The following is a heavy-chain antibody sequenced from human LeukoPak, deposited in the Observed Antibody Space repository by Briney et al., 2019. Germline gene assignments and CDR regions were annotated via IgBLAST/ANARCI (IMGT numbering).Heavy chain of an antibody. CDR1: GFSLSTSGVG. D-gene: IGHD6-13*01. J-gene: IGHJ4*02. CDR3: AHTFLSSSWYAYFDY. CDR2: IYWNDDK. V-gene: IGHV2-5*01. Sequence: ESGPTLVKPTQTLTLTCTFSGFSLSTSGVGVGWIRQPPGKALEWLALIYWNDDKRYSPSLKSRLTITKDASKNQVVLTMTNMDPVDTATYYCAHTFLSSSWYAYFDYWGQGTLVTVSS.